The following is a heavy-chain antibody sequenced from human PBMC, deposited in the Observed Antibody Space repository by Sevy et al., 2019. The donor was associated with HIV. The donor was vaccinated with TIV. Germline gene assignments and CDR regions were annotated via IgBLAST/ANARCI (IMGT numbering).Heavy chain of an antibody. D-gene: IGHD6-13*01. CDR3: ARASGRTAAGFYYYYYGMDV. Sequence: GGSLRLSCAASGFTFSSYDMHWVRQATGKGLEWVSAIGTAGDTYYPGSVKGRFTISRENAKNSLYLQMNSLRAGDTAVYYCARASGRTAAGFYYYYYGMDVWCQGTTVTVSS. V-gene: IGHV3-13*01. CDR2: IGTAGDT. CDR1: GFTFSSYD. J-gene: IGHJ6*02.